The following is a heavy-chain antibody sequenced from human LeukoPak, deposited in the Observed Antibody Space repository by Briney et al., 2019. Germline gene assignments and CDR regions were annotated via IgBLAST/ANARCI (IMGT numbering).Heavy chain of an antibody. Sequence: PGGSLRLSWAASGFTFSSYAMHWVRQAPGKGLEWVAVISYDGSNEYYADSVKGRFTISRDNSKNTLYLQMNSLRAEDTALYYCVKGGVATTRDFDYWGQGTLVTVSS. CDR3: VKGGVATTRDFDY. CDR2: ISYDGSNE. D-gene: IGHD5-12*01. J-gene: IGHJ4*02. V-gene: IGHV3-30*18. CDR1: GFTFSSYA.